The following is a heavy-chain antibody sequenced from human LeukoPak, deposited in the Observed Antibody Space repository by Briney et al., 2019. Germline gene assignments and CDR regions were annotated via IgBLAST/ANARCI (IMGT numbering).Heavy chain of an antibody. D-gene: IGHD3-22*01. CDR1: GGSISSSNW. Sequence: SGTLSLTCAVSGGSISSSNWWSWVRQPPGKGLEWIGEIYHSGSTNYNPSLKSRVTISVDKSKNQFSLKLSSVTAADTAVYYCGRDRRATYYYDSSGYYSDFWGQGTLVTVSS. CDR3: GRDRRATYYYDSSGYYSDF. J-gene: IGHJ4*02. CDR2: IYHSGST. V-gene: IGHV4-4*02.